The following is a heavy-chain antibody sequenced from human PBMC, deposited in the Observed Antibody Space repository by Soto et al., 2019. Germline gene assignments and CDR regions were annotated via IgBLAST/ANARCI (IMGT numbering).Heavy chain of an antibody. V-gene: IGHV4-39*01. CDR1: GGSISSSSYY. CDR2: IYYSGST. D-gene: IGHD3-10*01. Sequence: SETLSLTCTVSGGSISSSSYYWGWIRQPPGKGLEWIGSIYYSGSTYYNPSLKSRVTISVDTSKNQFSLKLSSVTAADTAVYYCARPRSGPISLLWFGEGFDYWGQGTLVTVSS. CDR3: ARPRSGPISLLWFGEGFDY. J-gene: IGHJ4*02.